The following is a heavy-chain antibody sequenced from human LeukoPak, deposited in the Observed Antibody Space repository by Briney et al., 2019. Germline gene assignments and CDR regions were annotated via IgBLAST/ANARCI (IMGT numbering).Heavy chain of an antibody. J-gene: IGHJ4*02. CDR2: IIPSLGTP. CDR1: GDTFSNYA. CDR3: ARAGSSRFSVPYYFNY. V-gene: IGHV1-69*04. D-gene: IGHD6-13*01. Sequence: SVKVSCTASGDTFSNYAISSGPQAPGQGRWWVVRIIPSLGTPNYAQKFQGKVTITADSARTTAYMELSSLRFEDTAVYYCARAGSSRFSVPYYFNYWGQGTPVTVSS.